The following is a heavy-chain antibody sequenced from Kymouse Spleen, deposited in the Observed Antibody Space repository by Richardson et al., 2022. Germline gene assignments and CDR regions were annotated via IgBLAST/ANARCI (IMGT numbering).Heavy chain of an antibody. Sequence: EVQLVESGGGLVKPGGSLRLSCAASGFTFSNAWMSWVRQAPGKGLEWVGRIKSKTDGGTTDYAAPVKGRFTISRDDSKNTLYLQMNSLKTEDTAVYYCTTPLYDILTGYYLFDYWGQGTLVTVSS. J-gene: IGHJ4*02. CDR2: IKSKTDGGTT. D-gene: IGHD3-9*01. CDR1: GFTFSNAW. CDR3: TTPLYDILTGYYLFDY. V-gene: IGHV3-15*01.